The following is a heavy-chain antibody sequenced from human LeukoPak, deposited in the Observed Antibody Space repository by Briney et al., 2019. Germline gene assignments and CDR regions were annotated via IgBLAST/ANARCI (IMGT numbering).Heavy chain of an antibody. V-gene: IGHV3-21*01. Sequence: PGGSLRLSCAASGFTFSSYAMSWVRQAPGKGLEWVSSISSSSGFIYYADLVKGRFTISRDNAKNSLYLQMNSLRAEDTAVYYCAREDYYYDSSGYYLNSGFDYWGQGTLVTVSS. J-gene: IGHJ4*02. D-gene: IGHD3-22*01. CDR2: ISSSSGFI. CDR3: AREDYYYDSSGYYLNSGFDY. CDR1: GFTFSSYA.